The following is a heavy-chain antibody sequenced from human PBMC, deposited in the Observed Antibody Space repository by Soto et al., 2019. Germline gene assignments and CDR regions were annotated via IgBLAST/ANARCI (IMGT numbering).Heavy chain of an antibody. CDR1: GGSISSYY. Sequence: SETLSLTCPVSGGSISSYYWSWIRQPPGKGLEWIGYIYYSGSTNYNPSLKSRVTISVDTSKNQFSLKLSSVTAADTAVYYCARQRGIAARLFDYWGQGTLVTVSS. D-gene: IGHD6-6*01. J-gene: IGHJ4*02. CDR3: ARQRGIAARLFDY. V-gene: IGHV4-59*08. CDR2: IYYSGST.